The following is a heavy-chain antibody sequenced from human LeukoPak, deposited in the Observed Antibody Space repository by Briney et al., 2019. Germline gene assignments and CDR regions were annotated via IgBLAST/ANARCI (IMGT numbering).Heavy chain of an antibody. CDR1: GFTFSSYG. CDR3: TTRDY. J-gene: IGHJ4*02. V-gene: IGHV3-30*02. CDR2: IRYDGSNK. D-gene: IGHD1-14*01. Sequence: TGGSLRLSCAASGFTFSSYGMHWVRQAPGKGLEWVAFIRYDGSNKYYADSVKGRFTISRDNSKNTLYLQMNSLKTEDTAVYYCTTRDYWGQGTLVTVSS.